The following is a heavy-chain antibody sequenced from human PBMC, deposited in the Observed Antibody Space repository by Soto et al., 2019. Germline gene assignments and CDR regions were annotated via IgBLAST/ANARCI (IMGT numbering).Heavy chain of an antibody. CDR3: ARRWGRTFDY. V-gene: IGHV4-61*01. D-gene: IGHD1-26*01. J-gene: IGHJ4*02. CDR2: IYYSGST. CDR1: GGSVGSGSYY. Sequence: SETLSLTCTVSGGSVGSGSYYWSWIRQPPGKGLEWIGYIYYSGSTNYNPSLKSRVTISIDTSKNQFSLKLSSVTAADTAVYYCARRWGRTFDYWGQGTLVTVSS.